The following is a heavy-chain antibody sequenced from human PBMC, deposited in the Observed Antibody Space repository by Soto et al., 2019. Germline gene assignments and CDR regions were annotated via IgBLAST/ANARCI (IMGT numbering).Heavy chain of an antibody. J-gene: IGHJ6*02. CDR3: ARPPSSSDLYYGMDV. CDR2: IIPIFGTA. CDR1: GGTFSSYA. V-gene: IGHV1-69*13. D-gene: IGHD6-6*01. Sequence: GASVKVSCKASGGTFSSYAISWVRQAPGQGLEWMGGIIPIFGTANYAQKFQGRVTITADESTSTAYMELSSLRSEDTAVYYCARPPSSSDLYYGMDVWGQGTTVTVSS.